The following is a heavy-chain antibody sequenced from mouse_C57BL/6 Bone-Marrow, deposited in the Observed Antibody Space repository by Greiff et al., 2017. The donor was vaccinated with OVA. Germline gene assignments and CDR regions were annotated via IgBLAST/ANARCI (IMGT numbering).Heavy chain of an antibody. CDR1: GYSITSGYY. Sequence: EVQLQQSGPGLVKPSQSLSLTCSVTGYSITSGYYWNWIRQFPGNKLEWMGYISYDGSNNYNPSLINRISITRDTSKNQFFLKLNSVTTEDTATYYCARRQLLGAMDYWGQGTSVTVSS. J-gene: IGHJ4*01. V-gene: IGHV3-6*01. D-gene: IGHD1-1*01. CDR2: ISYDGSN. CDR3: ARRQLLGAMDY.